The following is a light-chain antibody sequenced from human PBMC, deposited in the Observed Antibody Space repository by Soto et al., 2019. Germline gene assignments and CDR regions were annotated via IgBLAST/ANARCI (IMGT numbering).Light chain of an antibody. CDR1: SRDVGGYGY. CDR2: EVT. CDR3: SSYAGSNTDVV. V-gene: IGLV2-8*01. Sequence: QSALTQPPSASGSPGQSVSISCTGTSRDVGGYGYVSWYQQHPGKAPNLMIYEVTKRPSGVPDRFSGSKSGNTASLTVSGLQAEDEADYYCSSYAGSNTDVVFGGGTKLTVL. J-gene: IGLJ2*01.